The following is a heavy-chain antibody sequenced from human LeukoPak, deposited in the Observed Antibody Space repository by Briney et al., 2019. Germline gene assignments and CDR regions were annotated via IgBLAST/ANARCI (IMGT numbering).Heavy chain of an antibody. J-gene: IGHJ5*02. V-gene: IGHV3-21*01. CDR2: ISSSSSYI. CDR3: ASSGGGTIFGVLNWFDP. CDR1: GFTFSSYS. D-gene: IGHD3-3*01. Sequence: GGSLRLSCAASGFTFSSYSMNWVRQAPGKGLEWVSSISSSSSYIYYADSVKGRFTISRDNAKNSLYLQMNSLRVEDTAVYYCASSGGGTIFGVLNWFDPWGQGTLVTVSS.